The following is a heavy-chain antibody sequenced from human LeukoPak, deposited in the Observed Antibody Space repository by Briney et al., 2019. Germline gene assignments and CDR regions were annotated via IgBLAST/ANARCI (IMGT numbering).Heavy chain of an antibody. J-gene: IGHJ6*03. CDR1: GYTFTSYD. CDR3: ARERKPYCSSTSRYYYYYMDV. CDR2: MNPNSGNT. D-gene: IGHD2-2*01. V-gene: IGHV1-8*03. Sequence: ASVKVSCKASGYTFTSYDINWVRQATGQGLEWMGWMNPNSGNTGYAQKFQGRVTITRNTSISTAYMELSSLRSEDTAVYYCARERKPYCSSTSRYYYYYMDVWGKGTTVTVSS.